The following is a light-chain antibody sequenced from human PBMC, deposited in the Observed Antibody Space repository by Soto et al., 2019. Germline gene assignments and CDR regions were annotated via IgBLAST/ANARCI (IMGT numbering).Light chain of an antibody. J-gene: IGKJ5*01. V-gene: IGKV1-39*01. CDR1: QSITSH. CDR3: QQSYSTPPIT. CDR2: GAS. Sequence: DIPMTQSPSSLSASVGDRVTITCRASQSITSHLNWYQQKPGKAPNLLIFGASNLQSGVPSRFSGSGSGTDFTLTISSLQPEDSATYYCQQSYSTPPITFGQGTRLVIK.